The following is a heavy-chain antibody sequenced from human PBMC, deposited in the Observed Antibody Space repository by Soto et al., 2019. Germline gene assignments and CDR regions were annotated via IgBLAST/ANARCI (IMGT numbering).Heavy chain of an antibody. CDR2: IKQDGSEK. D-gene: IGHD2-2*01. Sequence: GGSLRLSCAASGFTFSSYWMSWVRQAPGKGLEWVANIKQDGSEKYYVDSVKGRFTISRDNAKNSLYLQMNSLRAEDTAVYYCARDIVVVPAASAWFDPWGQGTLVTVSS. CDR3: ARDIVVVPAASAWFDP. CDR1: GFTFSSYW. V-gene: IGHV3-7*01. J-gene: IGHJ5*02.